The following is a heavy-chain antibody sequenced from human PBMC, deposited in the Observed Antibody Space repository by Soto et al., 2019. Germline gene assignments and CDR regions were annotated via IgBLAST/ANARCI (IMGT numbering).Heavy chain of an antibody. V-gene: IGHV4-31*03. CDR2: IYYSGST. CDR3: ARDLRAQRSYYYGMDV. J-gene: IGHJ6*02. Sequence: PSETLSLTCTVSGGSISSGGYYWSWIRQHPGKGLEWIGYIYYSGSTYCNPSLKSRVTISVDTSKNQFSLKLSSVTAADTAVYYCARDLRAQRSYYYGMDVWGQGTTVTVSS. CDR1: GGSISSGGYY.